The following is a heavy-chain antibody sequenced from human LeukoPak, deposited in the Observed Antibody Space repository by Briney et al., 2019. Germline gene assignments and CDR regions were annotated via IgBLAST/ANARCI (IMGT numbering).Heavy chain of an antibody. V-gene: IGHV1-18*01. D-gene: IGHD3-22*01. CDR3: ARTPNYYDSSGYYYTLPSNDY. Sequence: ASVKVSCKASGYSFTNYGISWVRQAPGQGLEWMGWISAYNGNTNYAQKLQGRVTMTTDTSTSTAYMELRSLRSDDTAVYYCARTPNYYDSSGYYYTLPSNDYWGQGTLVTVSS. CDR1: GYSFTNYG. J-gene: IGHJ4*02. CDR2: ISAYNGNT.